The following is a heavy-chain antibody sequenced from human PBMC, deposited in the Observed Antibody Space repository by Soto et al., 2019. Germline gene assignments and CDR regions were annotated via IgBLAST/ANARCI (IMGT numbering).Heavy chain of an antibody. CDR1: GGSISSSSYY. Sequence: SETLSLTCTVSGGSISSSSYYWGWIRQPPGKGLEWIGSIYYSGSTYYNPSLKSRVTISVDTSKNQFSLKLSSVTAADTAVYYCAGQNYDSSGYYYWYYFDYWGQGTLVTVS. CDR2: IYYSGST. J-gene: IGHJ4*02. CDR3: AGQNYDSSGYYYWYYFDY. V-gene: IGHV4-39*01. D-gene: IGHD3-22*01.